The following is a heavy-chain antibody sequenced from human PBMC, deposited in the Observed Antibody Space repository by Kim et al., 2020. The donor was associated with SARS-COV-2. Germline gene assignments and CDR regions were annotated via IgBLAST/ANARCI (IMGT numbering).Heavy chain of an antibody. CDR3: VRAGNYDSAVGSSFDY. CDR2: IRSKANGETA. Sequence: GGSLRLSCSASGFTFGDYAVSWFRQAPRKGLEWVGFIRSKANGETARYAASATGRFTISRDDSKSIAYLQMNSLKTEDTAVYYCVRAGNYDSAVGSSFDYWGQGTLVTVSS. V-gene: IGHV3-49*03. CDR1: GFTFGDYA. D-gene: IGHD3-22*01. J-gene: IGHJ4*02.